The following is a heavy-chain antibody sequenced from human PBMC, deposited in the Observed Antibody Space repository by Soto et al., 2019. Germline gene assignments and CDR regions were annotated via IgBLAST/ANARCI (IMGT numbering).Heavy chain of an antibody. V-gene: IGHV4-59*08. Sequence: SEALSLTYTVSGGTISSYYWSWIRQPPGKGLEWIGYIYYSGSTNYNPSLKSRVTISVDTSKNQFSLKLNSMTAADTAVYYCSRHKYGSGSTHHDYWGQGTLVTVSS. CDR2: IYYSGST. CDR1: GGTISSYY. CDR3: SRHKYGSGSTHHDY. D-gene: IGHD3-10*01. J-gene: IGHJ4*01.